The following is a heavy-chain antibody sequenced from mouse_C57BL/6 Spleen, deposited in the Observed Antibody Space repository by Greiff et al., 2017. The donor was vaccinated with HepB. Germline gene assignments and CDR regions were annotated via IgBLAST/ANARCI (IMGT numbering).Heavy chain of an antibody. CDR3: ARNRDYGSSLDY. V-gene: IGHV2-2*01. CDR1: GFSLTSYG. CDR2: IWSGGST. D-gene: IGHD1-1*01. Sequence: VKLMESGPGLVQPSQSLSITCTVSGFSLTSYGVHWVRQSPGKGLEWLGVIWSGGSTDYNAAFISRLSISKDNSKSQVFFKMNSLQADDTAIYYCARNRDYGSSLDYWGQGTTLTVSS. J-gene: IGHJ2*01.